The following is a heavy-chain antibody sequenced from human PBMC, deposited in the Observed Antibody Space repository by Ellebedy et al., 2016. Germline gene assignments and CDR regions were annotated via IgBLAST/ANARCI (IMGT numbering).Heavy chain of an antibody. CDR1: GGPISGYY. CDR2: VDHSGNT. CDR3: ARRRSGSVYYPFDY. D-gene: IGHD3-3*01. Sequence: SETLSLTCVVSGGPISGYYWSWIRQPPGKGLEWIGEVDHSGNTNYNPSLRSRVSTSIDTSKSQVSLKVRSVTAADTAVYYCARRRSGSVYYPFDYWGQGTLATVSS. V-gene: IGHV4-34*01. J-gene: IGHJ4*02.